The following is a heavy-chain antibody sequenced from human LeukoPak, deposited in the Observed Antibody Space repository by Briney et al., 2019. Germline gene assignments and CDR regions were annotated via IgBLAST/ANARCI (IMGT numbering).Heavy chain of an antibody. CDR1: GFTVSSNY. D-gene: IGHD3-22*01. V-gene: IGHV3-66*01. J-gene: IGHJ4*02. CDR3: ASPSPLDYDSSGYYYY. CDR2: IYSGGST. Sequence: GGSLRLSCAASGFTVSSNYMSWVRQAPGKGLEWVSVIYSGGSTYYADSVKGRFTISRDNSKNTVYLQMNSLRAEDTAVYYCASPSPLDYDSSGYYYYWGQGTLVTVSS.